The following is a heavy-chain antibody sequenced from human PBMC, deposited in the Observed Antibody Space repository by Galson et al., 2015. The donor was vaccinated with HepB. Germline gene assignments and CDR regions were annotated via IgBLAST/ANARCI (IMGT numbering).Heavy chain of an antibody. J-gene: IGHJ5*02. D-gene: IGHD1-26*01. CDR3: ARRSGSTRLGRFDP. Sequence: LRLSCAASGFTFSSYWMSWVRQAPGKGLEWVANIKQDGSEKYYVDSVKGRFTISRDNAKNSLYLQMNSLRAEDTAVYYCARRSGSTRLGRFDPWGQGTLVTVSS. V-gene: IGHV3-7*03. CDR1: GFTFSSYW. CDR2: IKQDGSEK.